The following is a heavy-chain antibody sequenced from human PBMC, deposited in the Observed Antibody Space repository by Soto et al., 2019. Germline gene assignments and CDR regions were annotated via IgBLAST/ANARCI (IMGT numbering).Heavy chain of an antibody. D-gene: IGHD3-22*01. Sequence: GGSLRLSCAASGFTFSSYAMSWVRQAPGKGLEWVSAISGSGGSTYYADSVKGRFTISRDNSKNTLYLQMNSLRAEDTAVYYCAKDSSYSYDSSGYCDYWGQGTLVTVSS. V-gene: IGHV3-23*01. CDR3: AKDSSYSYDSSGYCDY. CDR1: GFTFSSYA. CDR2: ISGSGGST. J-gene: IGHJ4*02.